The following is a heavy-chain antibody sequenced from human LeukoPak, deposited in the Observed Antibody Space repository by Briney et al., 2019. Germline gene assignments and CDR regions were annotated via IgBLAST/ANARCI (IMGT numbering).Heavy chain of an antibody. CDR1: GGSFSSYY. D-gene: IGHD1-26*01. V-gene: IGHV4-59*01. CDR2: MYDSGST. CDR3: ARHGGSYTFDL. J-gene: IGHJ4*02. Sequence: KPSETLSLTCTVSGGSFSSYYWSWIVQPPGKGLELIGYMYDSGSTNYNPSLKSRVTISVDTSKNQFSLRLNSVTAADTAVYYCARHGGSYTFDLWGQGVLVTVSS.